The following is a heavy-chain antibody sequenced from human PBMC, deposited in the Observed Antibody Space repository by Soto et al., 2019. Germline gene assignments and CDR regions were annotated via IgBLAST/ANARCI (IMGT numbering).Heavy chain of an antibody. CDR2: IDPNDSYI. CDR1: EYSFTSYW. CDR3: ATLVRGYYAMDV. J-gene: IGHJ6*02. V-gene: IGHV5-10-1*01. Sequence: PVEPLKISCKGSEYSFTSYWISWVSQMPGKGLEWMGRIDPNDSYIKYSPSFQGHVTISADKSISTAYLQWSSLKASDTAMYYCATLVRGYYAMDVWGQGTTVTVSS. D-gene: IGHD7-27*01.